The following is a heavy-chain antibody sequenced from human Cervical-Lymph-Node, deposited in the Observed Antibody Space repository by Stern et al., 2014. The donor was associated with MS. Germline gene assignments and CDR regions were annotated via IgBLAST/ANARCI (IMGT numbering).Heavy chain of an antibody. CDR2: ISTSDSTP. CDR1: GYTFTSYG. CDR3: ARGLLGSENAFDI. Sequence: QVKLGQSGAEVKKPGASVKVSCKASGYTFTSYGISWVRQAPGQGLEWMGWISTSDSTPNYAQKLQGRVTMPTATSTSTAYMELRSLISDDTAVYYCARGLLGSENAFDIWAQGTMVTVSS. V-gene: IGHV1-18*01. D-gene: IGHD2-15*01. J-gene: IGHJ3*02.